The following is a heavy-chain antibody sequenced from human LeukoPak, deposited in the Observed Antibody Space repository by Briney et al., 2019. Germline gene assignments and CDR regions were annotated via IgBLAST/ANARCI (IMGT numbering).Heavy chain of an antibody. Sequence: KSSETLSLTCTVSGGSISNFFWTWIRQPPGKGLECTGYVYYSGATNYNPSLRSRVTMSVDTSKNQFSLKLSSVTAADTAVYYCAREAYSGSYYYWYFDLWGRGTLVTVSS. CDR2: VYYSGAT. CDR1: GGSISNFF. J-gene: IGHJ2*01. V-gene: IGHV4-59*12. D-gene: IGHD1-26*01. CDR3: AREAYSGSYYYWYFDL.